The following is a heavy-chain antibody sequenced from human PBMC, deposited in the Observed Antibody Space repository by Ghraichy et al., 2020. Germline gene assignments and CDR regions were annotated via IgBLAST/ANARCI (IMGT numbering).Heavy chain of an antibody. Sequence: SETLSLTCTVYGGSFSGYYWSWIRQPPGKGLEWIGEINHSGSTNYNPSLKSRVTISVDTSKNQFSLHLSSVTAADTAVYYCATVTLNHADYYYAMDVWGQGTTVTVSS. J-gene: IGHJ6*02. D-gene: IGHD2-21*01. CDR3: ATVTLNHADYYYAMDV. CDR2: INHSGST. CDR1: GGSFSGYY. V-gene: IGHV4-34*01.